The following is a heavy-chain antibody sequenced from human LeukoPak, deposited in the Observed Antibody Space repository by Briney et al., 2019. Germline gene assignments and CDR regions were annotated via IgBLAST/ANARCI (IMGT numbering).Heavy chain of an antibody. J-gene: IGHJ6*02. CDR2: ISGSGGST. V-gene: IGHV3-23*01. D-gene: IGHD3-3*01. Sequence: GGSLRLSCAASGFTFSSYAMSWVRQASGKGLEWVSAISGSGGSTYYADSVEGRFTISRDNSKNTLYLHMNSLRVEDTAVYYCARGWSGPLPDVWGQGTTVTVSS. CDR1: GFTFSSYA. CDR3: ARGWSGPLPDV.